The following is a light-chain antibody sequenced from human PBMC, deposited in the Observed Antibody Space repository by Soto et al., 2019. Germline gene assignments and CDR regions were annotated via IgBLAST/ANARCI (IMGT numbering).Light chain of an antibody. CDR1: QIISRR. J-gene: IGKJ4*01. Sequence: DLQMTQSPSTLSASVGDRVTITCRASQIISRRLAWYQQKPGKASNLLIYKASSLESVVPSRFSVSGSGTAFTLTISSLQPDDVATYYCQQYNSYPLTFGGVTKVEIK. CDR3: QQYNSYPLT. CDR2: KAS. V-gene: IGKV1-5*03.